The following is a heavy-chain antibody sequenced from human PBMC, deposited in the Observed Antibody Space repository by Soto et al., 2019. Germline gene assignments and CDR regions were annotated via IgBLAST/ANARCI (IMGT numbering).Heavy chain of an antibody. Sequence: QVQLVESGGGVVQPGRSLRLSCAASGFTFSSYGMHWVRQAPGKGLEWVAVISYDGSNKYYADSVKGRFTISRDNSKNTLYLQMNSLRAEDKAVYYCAKGRDDYWGQGTLVTVSS. CDR1: GFTFSSYG. CDR2: ISYDGSNK. CDR3: AKGRDDY. J-gene: IGHJ4*02. V-gene: IGHV3-30*18.